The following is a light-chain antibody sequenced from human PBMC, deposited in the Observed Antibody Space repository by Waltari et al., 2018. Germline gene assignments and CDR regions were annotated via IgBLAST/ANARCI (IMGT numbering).Light chain of an antibody. V-gene: IGLV1-40*01. Sequence: HSVLTQPPSVSGAPGQRVTLSCSGRTSNIGAGFGVHWYQQLPGTAPKLLIFDNSVRPSGVPDRFSGSKSGTSASLAITGLQAEDEADYYCQSYDRSLSASVFGGGTKLTVL. CDR1: TSNIGAGFG. CDR3: QSYDRSLSASV. CDR2: DNS. J-gene: IGLJ3*02.